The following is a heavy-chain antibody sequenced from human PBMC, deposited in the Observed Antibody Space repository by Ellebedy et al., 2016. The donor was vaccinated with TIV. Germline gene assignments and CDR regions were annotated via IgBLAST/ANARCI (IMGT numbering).Heavy chain of an antibody. CDR3: ARDRDGYNWGAFDI. D-gene: IGHD5-24*01. Sequence: SETLSLXXAVYGGSFSGYYWSWIRQPPGKGLEWIGEIYHSGSTNYNPSLKSRVTISVDKSKNQFSLKLSSVTAADTAVYYCARDRDGYNWGAFDIWGQGTMVTVSS. J-gene: IGHJ3*02. V-gene: IGHV4-34*01. CDR2: IYHSGST. CDR1: GGSFSGYY.